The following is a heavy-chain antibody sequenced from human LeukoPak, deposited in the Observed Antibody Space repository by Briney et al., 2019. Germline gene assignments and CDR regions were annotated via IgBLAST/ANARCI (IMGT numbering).Heavy chain of an antibody. CDR3: TRDRIMTDF. CDR2: IRNKASGGTA. D-gene: IGHD2-15*01. J-gene: IGHJ4*02. CDR1: GFTFSDFY. V-gene: IGHV3-71*01. Sequence: GGSLRLSCAASGFTFSDFYMTWIRQAPGKGLEWVSFIRNKASGGTAEHAASVRGRFTTSRDDSKSIAYLQMNSLKTEDTALYYCTRDRIMTDFWGQGTLVTVSS.